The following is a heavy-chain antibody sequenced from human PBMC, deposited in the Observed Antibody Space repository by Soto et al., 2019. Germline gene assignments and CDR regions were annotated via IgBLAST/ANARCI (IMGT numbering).Heavy chain of an antibody. CDR2: IYYSGST. V-gene: IGHV4-30-4*01. Sequence: QVQLQESGPGLVKPSQTLSLTCTVSGGSISSGDYYWSWIRQPPGKGLEWIGYIYYSGSTYYNPSLRSRFTMSVDTSTSQFALKLGFGPAADTAVYYCARQGGYYGSGSVANFAYWGQGTLVTVSS. CDR3: ARQGGYYGSGSVANFAY. CDR1: GGSISSGDYY. D-gene: IGHD3-10*01. J-gene: IGHJ4*02.